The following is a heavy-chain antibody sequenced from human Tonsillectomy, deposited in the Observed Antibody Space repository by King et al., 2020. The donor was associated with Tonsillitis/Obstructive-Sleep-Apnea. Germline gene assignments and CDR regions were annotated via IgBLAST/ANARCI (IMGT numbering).Heavy chain of an antibody. Sequence: VQLPQWGAGLLKPSETLSLPCAVYGESFSGYYWSWIRQPPGKGLEWIGEINHSGSTNYNPSLKSRVTISVDTSKNQFSLKLSSVTAADTAVYYCAREEIVVVPAAHYYYYYMDVWGKGPRSPSP. D-gene: IGHD2-2*01. CDR1: GESFSGYY. CDR3: AREEIVVVPAAHYYYYYMDV. V-gene: IGHV4-34*01. CDR2: INHSGST. J-gene: IGHJ6*03.